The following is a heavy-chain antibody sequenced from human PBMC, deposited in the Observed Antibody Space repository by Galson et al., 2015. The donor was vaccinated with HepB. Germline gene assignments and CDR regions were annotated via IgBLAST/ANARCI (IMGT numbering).Heavy chain of an antibody. V-gene: IGHV3-33*01. CDR1: GFTFSSYG. CDR2: IWYDGSNK. J-gene: IGHJ4*02. Sequence: SLRLSCAASGFTFSSYGMHWVRQAPGKGLEWVAVIWYDGSNKYYADSVKGRFTISRDNSKNTLYLQMNSLRAEDTAVYYCARDGYCSSTSCYTGLDYWGQGTLVTVSS. CDR3: ARDGYCSSTSCYTGLDY. D-gene: IGHD2-2*02.